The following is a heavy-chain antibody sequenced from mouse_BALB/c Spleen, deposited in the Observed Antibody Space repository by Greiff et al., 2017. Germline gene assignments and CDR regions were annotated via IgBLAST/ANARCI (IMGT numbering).Heavy chain of an antibody. V-gene: IGHV3-6*02. CDR1: GYSITSGYY. J-gene: IGHJ2*01. D-gene: IGHD2-1*01. CDR3: ARDGNYVYFDY. CDR2: ISYDGSN. Sequence: DVQLQESGPGLVKPSQSLSLTCSVTGYSITSGYYWNWIRQFPGNKLEWMGYISYDGSNNYNPSLKNRISITRDTSKNQFFLKLNSVTTEDTATYYCARDGNYVYFDYWGQGTTLTVSS.